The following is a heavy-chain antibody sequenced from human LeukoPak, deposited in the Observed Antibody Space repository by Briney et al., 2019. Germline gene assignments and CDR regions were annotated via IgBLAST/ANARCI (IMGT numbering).Heavy chain of an antibody. CDR3: ARGAIGSSDAFDI. D-gene: IGHD1-26*01. CDR2: INPNSGGT. V-gene: IGHV1-2*02. Sequence: ASVKVSCEASGYTFTGYYMHWVRQAPGQGLEWMGWINPNSGGTNYAQKFQGRVTMTRDTSISTAYMELSRLRSDDAAVYYCARGAIGSSDAFDIWGQGTMVTVSS. J-gene: IGHJ3*02. CDR1: GYTFTGYY.